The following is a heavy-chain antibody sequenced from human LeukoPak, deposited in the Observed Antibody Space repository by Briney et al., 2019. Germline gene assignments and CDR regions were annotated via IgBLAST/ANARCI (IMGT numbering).Heavy chain of an antibody. CDR3: ARGPLYDYVWGSYRRHNWFDP. J-gene: IGHJ5*02. Sequence: SETLSLTCAAYGGSFSGYYWSWIRQPPGKGLEWIGEINHSGSTNYNPSLKSRVTISVDTSKNQFSLKLSSVTAADTAVYYCARGPLYDYVWGSYRRHNWFDPWGQGTLVTVSS. CDR1: GGSFSGYY. D-gene: IGHD3-16*02. V-gene: IGHV4-34*01. CDR2: INHSGST.